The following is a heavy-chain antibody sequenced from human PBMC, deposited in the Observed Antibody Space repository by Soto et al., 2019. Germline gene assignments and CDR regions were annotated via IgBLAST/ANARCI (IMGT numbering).Heavy chain of an antibody. CDR3: ARVDSGSSSDAFDI. V-gene: IGHV1-2*04. CDR2: INPNSGGT. D-gene: IGHD3-10*01. CDR1: GYTFTGYY. Sequence: GASVKVSCKASGYTFTGYYMHWVRQAPGQGLEWMGRINPNSGGTNYAQKFQGWVTMTRDTSISTAYMELSRLRSDDTAVYYCARVDSGSSSDAFDIWGQGTMVTVSS. J-gene: IGHJ3*02.